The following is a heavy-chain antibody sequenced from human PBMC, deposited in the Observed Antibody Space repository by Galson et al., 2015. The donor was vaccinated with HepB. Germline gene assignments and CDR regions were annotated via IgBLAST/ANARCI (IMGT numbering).Heavy chain of an antibody. CDR2: ISSSSVYT. CDR3: AREKIAATENGLDV. V-gene: IGHV3-11*06. J-gene: IGHJ6*02. Sequence: SLRLSCAASGFTFSDYYMNWIRQAPGKGLQWVSYISSSSVYTKYADSVKGRFTISRDNAKNSLYLQTHSLRVEDTGVYYCAREKIAATENGLDVWGQGTTVTVSS. CDR1: GFTFSDYY. D-gene: IGHD6-13*01.